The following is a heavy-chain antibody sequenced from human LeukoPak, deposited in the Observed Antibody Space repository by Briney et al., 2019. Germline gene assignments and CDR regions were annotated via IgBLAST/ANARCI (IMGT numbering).Heavy chain of an antibody. V-gene: IGHV4-30-4*01. CDR3: ARGTLEWLLRYYYYGMDV. J-gene: IGHJ6*02. Sequence: SQTLSLTCTVSGGSISSGDYYWRWIRQPLGKGLEWIGYIYYSGSTYYNPSLKSRVTISVDTSKNQFSLKLSSVTAADTAVYYCARGTLEWLLRYYYYGMDVWGQGTTVTVSS. CDR1: GGSISSGDYY. D-gene: IGHD3-3*01. CDR2: IYYSGST.